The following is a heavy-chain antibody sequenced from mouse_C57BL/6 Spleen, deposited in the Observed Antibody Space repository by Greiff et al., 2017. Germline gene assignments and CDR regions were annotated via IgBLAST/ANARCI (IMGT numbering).Heavy chain of an antibody. D-gene: IGHD2-5*01. Sequence: QVQLQQPGAELVRPGSSVKLSCKASGYTFTSYWIHWVKQRPIQGLEWIGNIDPSDSATHYNQKFKDKATLTVDKSSSTAYMQLSSLTSEDSAVYDCARSVCYSNSGWYFDVWGTGTTVTVSS. J-gene: IGHJ1*03. CDR2: IDPSDSAT. V-gene: IGHV1-52*01. CDR1: GYTFTSYW. CDR3: ARSVCYSNSGWYFDV.